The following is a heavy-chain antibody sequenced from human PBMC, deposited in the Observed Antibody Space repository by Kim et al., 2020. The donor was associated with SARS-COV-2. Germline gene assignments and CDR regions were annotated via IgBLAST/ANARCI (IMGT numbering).Heavy chain of an antibody. CDR1: GFTFSSYW. D-gene: IGHD3-22*01. CDR3: ARDYERNYYDSSGYRY. J-gene: IGHJ4*02. V-gene: IGHV3-7*01. CDR2: IKQDGSEK. Sequence: GGSLRLSCAASGFTFSSYWMSWVRQAPGKGLEWVANIKQDGSEKYYVDSVKGRFTISRDNAKNSLYLQMNSLRAEDTAVYYCARDYERNYYDSSGYRYWGQGTLVTVSS.